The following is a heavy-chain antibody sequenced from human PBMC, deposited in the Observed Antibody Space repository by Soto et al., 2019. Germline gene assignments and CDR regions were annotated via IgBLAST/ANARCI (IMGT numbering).Heavy chain of an antibody. Sequence: QVQLVESGGGVVQPGRSLRLSCAASGFTFSSYGMHWVRQAPGKGLEWVAVIWYDGSNKYYADSVKGRFTISRDNSKNTIYLEMNSLRAEDTAVYYCARGERRYCSSTSCYQTHPFWGQGTTVTVSS. CDR1: GFTFSSYG. V-gene: IGHV3-33*01. D-gene: IGHD2-2*01. CDR2: IWYDGSNK. CDR3: ARGERRYCSSTSCYQTHPF. J-gene: IGHJ6*02.